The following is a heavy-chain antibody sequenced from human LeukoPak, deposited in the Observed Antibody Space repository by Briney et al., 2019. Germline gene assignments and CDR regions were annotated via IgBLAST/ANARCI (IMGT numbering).Heavy chain of an antibody. Sequence: PSETLSLTCAVSGGFISSGGYSWSWIRQPPGKGLEWIGYIYHSGSTYYNPSLKSRVTISVDRSKNQFSLKLSSVTAADTAVYYCARAPSGSYYAFDYWGQGTLVTVSS. V-gene: IGHV4-30-2*01. J-gene: IGHJ4*02. CDR2: IYHSGST. D-gene: IGHD1-26*01. CDR3: ARAPSGSYYAFDY. CDR1: GGFISSGGYS.